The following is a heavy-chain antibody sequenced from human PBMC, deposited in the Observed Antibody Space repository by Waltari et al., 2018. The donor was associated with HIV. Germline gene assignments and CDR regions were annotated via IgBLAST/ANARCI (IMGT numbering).Heavy chain of an antibody. Sequence: EVQVAESGGGWVQPGGSLRLSCVASEFSTGDYLLRRVRQAPGKGLEGVAKIKHDGRDKFYAAPVKGRFTISRDYARNTVFLQMDNLGAEDTALYFCARESRYRGHDDACDVWGQGTMVTVSS. CDR3: ARESRYRGHDDACDV. CDR1: EFSTGDYL. D-gene: IGHD2-21*01. J-gene: IGHJ3*01. V-gene: IGHV3-7*01. CDR2: IKHDGRDK.